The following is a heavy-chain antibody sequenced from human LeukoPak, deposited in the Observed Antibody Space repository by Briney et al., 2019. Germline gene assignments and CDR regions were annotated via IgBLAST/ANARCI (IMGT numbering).Heavy chain of an antibody. J-gene: IGHJ6*03. D-gene: IGHD1-26*01. Sequence: SVKVSCKASGGTFSSYAISWARQAPGQGLEWMGGIIPIFGTANYAQKFQGRVTITTDESTSTAYMELSSLRSEDTAVYYCARELVGATLEHDYYYMDVWGKGTTVTVSS. CDR1: GGTFSSYA. V-gene: IGHV1-69*05. CDR2: IIPIFGTA. CDR3: ARELVGATLEHDYYYMDV.